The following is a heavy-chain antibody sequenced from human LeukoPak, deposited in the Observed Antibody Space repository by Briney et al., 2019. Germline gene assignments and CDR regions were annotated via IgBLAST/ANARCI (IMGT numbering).Heavy chain of an antibody. D-gene: IGHD3-22*01. CDR2: IYYSGST. J-gene: IGHJ4*02. V-gene: IGHV4-39*01. CDR1: GGSISSSSYY. Sequence: SETLSLTCTVSGGSISSSSYYWGWIRQPPGKGLEWIGSIYYSGSTNYNPSLKSRVTISVDTSKNQFSLKLSSVTAADTAVYYCARHAPGYYYDSSGYYFDYWGQGTLVTVSS. CDR3: ARHAPGYYYDSSGYYFDY.